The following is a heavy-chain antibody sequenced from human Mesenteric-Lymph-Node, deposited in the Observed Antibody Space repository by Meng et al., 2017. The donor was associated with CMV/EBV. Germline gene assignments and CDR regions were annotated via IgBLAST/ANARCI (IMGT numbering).Heavy chain of an antibody. J-gene: IGHJ4*02. CDR1: GYRFTDYS. V-gene: IGHV1-18*04. CDR2: ISAYNGNT. CDR3: ARGRPGYSSHSDY. Sequence: ASVKVSCKASGYRFTDYSMHWVRQAPGQGLEWMGWISAYNGNTNYAQKLQGRVTMTTDTSTSTAYMELRSLRSDDTAVYYCARGRPGYSSHSDYWGQGTLVTVSS. D-gene: IGHD6-13*01.